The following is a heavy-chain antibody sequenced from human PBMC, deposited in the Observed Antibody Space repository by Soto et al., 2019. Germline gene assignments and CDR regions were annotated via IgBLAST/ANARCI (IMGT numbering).Heavy chain of an antibody. CDR1: GGSISRSSYY. CDR3: ARIGGLMVRGDENWFDP. J-gene: IGHJ5*02. V-gene: IGHV4-39*01. D-gene: IGHD3-10*01. CDR2: IHYSGST. Sequence: QLQLQESGPGLVKPSETLSLTCSVSGGSISRSSYYWGWIRQPPGKGLEWIGSIHYSGSTNSNPFLTSRVTISVDTSKNQFSLRLTSVTAADTAMYYCARIGGLMVRGDENWFDPWGEGILVTVSS.